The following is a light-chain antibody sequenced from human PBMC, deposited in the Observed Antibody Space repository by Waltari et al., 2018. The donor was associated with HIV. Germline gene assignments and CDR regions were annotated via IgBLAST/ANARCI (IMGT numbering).Light chain of an antibody. CDR3: QQYSDWPRA. CDR2: DAS. Sequence: EIVVTQFPAALCVSPGERASLSCTVSQSVSTYLAWFHQVPGQAPRLLISDASNRATGVPVRFSGSGSGTHFILTISSLQSEDSGVYYCQQYSDWPRAFGLGTKVEV. J-gene: IGKJ1*01. V-gene: IGKV3-15*01. CDR1: QSVSTY.